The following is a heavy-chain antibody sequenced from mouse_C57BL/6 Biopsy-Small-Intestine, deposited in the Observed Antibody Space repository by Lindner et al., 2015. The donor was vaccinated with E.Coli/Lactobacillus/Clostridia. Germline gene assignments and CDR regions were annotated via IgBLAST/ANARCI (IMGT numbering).Heavy chain of an antibody. V-gene: IGHV1-77*01. CDR2: IVPVYDIS. D-gene: IGHD4-1*01. CDR1: GGTFDHFG. J-gene: IGHJ3*01. Sequence: SVKVSCKAPGGTFDHFGFNWVRQAPGQGLEWMGRIVPVYDISKYEQKFLGRVTITADKSTGTTYMELSSLRPEDTAVYYCARDRGYCTGSSCYSISWFDSWGPGSLVTVS. CDR3: ARDRGYCTGSSCYSISWFDS.